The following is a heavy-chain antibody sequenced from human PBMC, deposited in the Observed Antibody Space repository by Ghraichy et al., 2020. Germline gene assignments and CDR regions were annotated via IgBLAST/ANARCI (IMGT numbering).Heavy chain of an antibody. CDR2: INPNSGGT. CDR1: GYTFTGYY. J-gene: IGHJ4*02. Sequence: ASVKVSCKASGYTFTGYYMHWVRQAPGQGLEWMGWINPNSGGTNYAQKFQGRVTMTRDTSISTAYMELSRLRSDDTAVYYCARVAVAGTGDFDYGGQGTLVTVSS. V-gene: IGHV1-2*02. CDR3: ARVAVAGTGDFDY. D-gene: IGHD6-19*01.